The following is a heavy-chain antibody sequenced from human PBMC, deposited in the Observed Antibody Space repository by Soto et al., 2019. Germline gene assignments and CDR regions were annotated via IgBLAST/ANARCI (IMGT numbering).Heavy chain of an antibody. J-gene: IGHJ5*02. CDR1: GGSVSSVSYY. CDR3: ARVVVPAATGRWFDP. Sequence: SETLSLTCTVSGGSVSSVSYYWSWIRQPPGKGLEWIGYIYYSGSTEYNPSLNSRVTLLIDTSKNQFSLKLSSVTTADTAVYYCARVVVPAATGRWFDPWGQGTLVTVSS. CDR2: IYYSGST. V-gene: IGHV4-61*01. D-gene: IGHD2-2*01.